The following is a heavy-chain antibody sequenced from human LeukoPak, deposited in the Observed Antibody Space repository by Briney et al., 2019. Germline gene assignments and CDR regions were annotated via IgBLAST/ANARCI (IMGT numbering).Heavy chain of an antibody. D-gene: IGHD3-10*01. J-gene: IGHJ5*02. CDR1: GYTFTSYY. Sequence: ASVKVSCKASGYTFTSYYMHWVRQAPGQGLEWMGLINPSGGSTNYAQKLQGRVTRTRHTSTSTVYMDLSSLRSEDTAVHYCARDPDGDYYGSGSWFDRWGQGTLVTVSS. CDR3: ARDPDGDYYGSGSWFDR. CDR2: INPSGGST. V-gene: IGHV1-46*01.